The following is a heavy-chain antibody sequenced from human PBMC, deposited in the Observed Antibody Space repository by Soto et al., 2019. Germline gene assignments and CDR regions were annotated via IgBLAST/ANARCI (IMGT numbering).Heavy chain of an antibody. CDR2: IYYSGDT. Sequence: QLQLQESGPGLVKPSETLSLTCTVSGGSISSNNYYCGWIRQPPGKGLEWIGSIYYSGDTYYYPSLESRVTRSVDTSKSQFSLKLSSVTAADTAVYYCARHPGYTVPTVYATHYFDYWGQGIVVTVSS. CDR3: ARHPGYTVPTVYATHYFDY. CDR1: GGSISSNNYY. J-gene: IGHJ4*02. V-gene: IGHV4-39*01. D-gene: IGHD2-8*01.